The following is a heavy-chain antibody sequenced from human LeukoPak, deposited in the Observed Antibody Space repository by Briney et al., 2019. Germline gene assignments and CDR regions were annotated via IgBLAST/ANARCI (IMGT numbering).Heavy chain of an antibody. CDR2: IDPSDSDI. D-gene: IGHD7-27*01. V-gene: IGHV5-51*01. Sequence: GESLKISCKASGYSFTSYWIGWVRQMPGKGLEWMGIIDPSDSDIRYTPSFQGQVTISADKSLSTAYLQWNSLKASDTAIYYCARQTAMGRSGDYWGQGTPVTVSS. CDR3: ARQTAMGRSGDY. J-gene: IGHJ4*02. CDR1: GYSFTSYW.